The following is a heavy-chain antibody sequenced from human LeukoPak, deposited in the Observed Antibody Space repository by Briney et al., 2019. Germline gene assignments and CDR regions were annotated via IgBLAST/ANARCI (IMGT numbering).Heavy chain of an antibody. D-gene: IGHD1-26*01. V-gene: IGHV4-30-4*08. CDR3: ARDPIVGATHGDY. J-gene: IGHJ4*02. CDR2: IYYSGST. CDR1: GGSFSGYY. Sequence: SETLSLTCAVYGGSFSGYYWSWIRQPPGKGLEWIGYIYYSGSTYYNPSLKSRVTISVDTSKNQFSLKLSSVTAADTAVYYCARDPIVGATHGDYWGQGTLVTVSS.